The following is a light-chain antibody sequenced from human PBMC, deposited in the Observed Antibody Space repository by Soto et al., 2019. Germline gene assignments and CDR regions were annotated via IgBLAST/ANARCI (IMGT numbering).Light chain of an antibody. V-gene: IGKV3-11*01. CDR3: QQRNNWPPEIT. J-gene: IGKJ5*01. Sequence: EIVLTQSPVTLSLSPGDRATLSCRASQTVSTYLAWYQQKPGQAPRLLIYDASHRATGIPARFSGSGSGTDFTLTISSLEPEDFAVYYCQQRNNWPPEITFGQGTRLDIK. CDR1: QTVSTY. CDR2: DAS.